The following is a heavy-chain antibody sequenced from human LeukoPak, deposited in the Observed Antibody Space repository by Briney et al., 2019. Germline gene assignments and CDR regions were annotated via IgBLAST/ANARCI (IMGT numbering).Heavy chain of an antibody. Sequence: GGSLRLSCPASGFTFSSYAMSWVRQAPGKGLEWVSAISDSGGSTYYADSVKGRFTISRDNSKNTLYLQMNSLRAEDTAVYYCAKSNSGWYYYYGMDVWGQGTTVTVSS. J-gene: IGHJ6*01. CDR2: ISDSGGST. CDR1: GFTFSSYA. D-gene: IGHD6-19*01. V-gene: IGHV3-23*01. CDR3: AKSNSGWYYYYGMDV.